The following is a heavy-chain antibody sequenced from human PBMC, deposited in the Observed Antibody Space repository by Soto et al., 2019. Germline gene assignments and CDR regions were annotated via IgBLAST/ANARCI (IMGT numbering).Heavy chain of an antibody. Sequence: QVQLQESGPGLVKPSQTLSLTCTVSGGSISSGGYYWSWIRQHPGKGLEWIGYIYYSGSTYYNPSLKSRVTISVDTSKNQFSLKLSSVTAAYTAVYYCARVEMATIGMDYFDYWGQGTLVTVSS. CDR2: IYYSGST. J-gene: IGHJ4*02. V-gene: IGHV4-31*03. CDR1: GGSISSGGYY. CDR3: ARVEMATIGMDYFDY. D-gene: IGHD1-1*01.